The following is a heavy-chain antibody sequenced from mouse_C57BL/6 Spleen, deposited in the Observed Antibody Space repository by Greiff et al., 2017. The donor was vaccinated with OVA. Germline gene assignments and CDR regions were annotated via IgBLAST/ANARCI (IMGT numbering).Heavy chain of an antibody. D-gene: IGHD1-1*01. CDR2: IYPSDSET. Sequence: VQLQQPGAELVRPGSSVKLSCKASGYTFTSYWMDWVKQRPGQGLEWIGNIYPSDSETHYNQKFKDKATLTVDKSSSTAYMQLSSLTSEDSAVYYCARYYGSSYGYFDVWGTGTTVTVSS. J-gene: IGHJ1*03. CDR1: GYTFTSYW. V-gene: IGHV1-61*01. CDR3: ARYYGSSYGYFDV.